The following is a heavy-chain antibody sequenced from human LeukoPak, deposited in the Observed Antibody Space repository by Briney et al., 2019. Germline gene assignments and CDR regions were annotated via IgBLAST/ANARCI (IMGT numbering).Heavy chain of an antibody. Sequence: SETLSLTCTVSSGSITNYYWSWIRQPPGKGLEWIGFIYYSGNTNYNPSLKSRVTISVDTSKNQFSLKLSSVTAADTAVYYCARELAARPGFFDYWGQGTLVTVSS. D-gene: IGHD6-6*01. V-gene: IGHV4-59*12. CDR2: IYYSGNT. CDR3: ARELAARPGFFDY. J-gene: IGHJ4*02. CDR1: SGSITNYY.